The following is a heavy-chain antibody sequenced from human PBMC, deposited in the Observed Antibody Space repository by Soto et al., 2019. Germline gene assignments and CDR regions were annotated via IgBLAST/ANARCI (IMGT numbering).Heavy chain of an antibody. Sequence: ASVKVSCKASGYTFTGYYMHWVRQAPGQGLEWMGWINPSSGGTNYAQKFQGWVTMTRDTSISTAYMELSRLRSDDTAVYYCARGESYDFWSGPTRGAFDIWGQGTMVTVSS. D-gene: IGHD3-3*01. CDR2: INPSSGGT. CDR1: GYTFTGYY. CDR3: ARGESYDFWSGPTRGAFDI. J-gene: IGHJ3*02. V-gene: IGHV1-2*04.